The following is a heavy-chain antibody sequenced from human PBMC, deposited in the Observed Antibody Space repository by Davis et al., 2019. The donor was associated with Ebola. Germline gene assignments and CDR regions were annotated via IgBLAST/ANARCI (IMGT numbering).Heavy chain of an antibody. CDR2: ISAYNGNT. V-gene: IGHV1-18*04. CDR3: TLRGHDVVQNLAVPGFDY. Sequence: ASVKVSCKASGYTFTSYGISWVRQAPGQGLEWMGWISAYNGNTNYAQKLQGRVTMTTDTSTRTAYMELRSLRSDDTAVYYCTLRGHDVVQNLAVPGFDYWGQGTLVTVSS. CDR1: GYTFTSYG. J-gene: IGHJ4*02. D-gene: IGHD1-1*01.